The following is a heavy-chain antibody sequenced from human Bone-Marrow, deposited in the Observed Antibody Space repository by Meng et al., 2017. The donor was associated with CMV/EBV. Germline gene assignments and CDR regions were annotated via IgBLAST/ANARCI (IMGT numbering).Heavy chain of an antibody. Sequence: SETLSLTCAVYGGSFSGYYWSWIRQPPGKGLEWIGEINHSGSTNYNPSLKSRVTISVDTSKNQFSLKLSSVTAADTAVYYCARTGTTSAETPFDYWGQGNLVTVSS. CDR1: GGSFSGYY. J-gene: IGHJ4*02. D-gene: IGHD1-1*01. CDR2: INHSGST. CDR3: ARTGTTSAETPFDY. V-gene: IGHV4-34*01.